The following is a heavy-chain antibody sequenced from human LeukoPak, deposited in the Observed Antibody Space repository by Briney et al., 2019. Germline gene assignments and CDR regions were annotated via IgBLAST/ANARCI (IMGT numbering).Heavy chain of an antibody. D-gene: IGHD2-2*01. Sequence: SETLSLTCTVSGGSISSYWSWIRQPPGKGLEWIGYIYYSGSTNYNPSLKSRVTISVDTSKNQFSLKLSSVTAADTAVYYCAREGRVVDPWGQGTLVTVSS. CDR2: IYYSGST. CDR3: AREGRVVDP. V-gene: IGHV4-59*01. CDR1: GGSISSY. J-gene: IGHJ5*02.